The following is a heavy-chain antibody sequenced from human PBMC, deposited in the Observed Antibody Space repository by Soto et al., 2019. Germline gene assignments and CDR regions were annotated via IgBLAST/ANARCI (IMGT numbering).Heavy chain of an antibody. CDR1: GFTFSNYA. CDR3: ATYSGNYERYGVYYGMDV. D-gene: IGHD1-26*01. V-gene: IGHV3-23*01. CDR2: ISGSGGST. J-gene: IGHJ6*02. Sequence: LRLSCAASGFTFSNYAISWVRQAPGKGLEWVSSISGSGGSTYYADSVKGRFTISRDNSKNTLYLQMNSLRAEDTAVYYCATYSGNYERYGVYYGMDVWGQGTTVTVSS.